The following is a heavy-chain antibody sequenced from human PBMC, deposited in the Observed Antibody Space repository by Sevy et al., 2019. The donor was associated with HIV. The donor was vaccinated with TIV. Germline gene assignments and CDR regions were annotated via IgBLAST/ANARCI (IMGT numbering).Heavy chain of an antibody. Sequence: GGSLRLSCAASGFTFSDYRMHWVRQAPGKGLEWVAVISYDGRNNKYNADSGKGRFTISRDNSKNTVYLKMNSLRAEDTAIYYCARDRGEILSSAFDYWGQGTLVTVSS. CDR1: GFTFSDYR. J-gene: IGHJ4*02. D-gene: IGHD3-16*01. CDR2: ISYDGRNNK. CDR3: ARDRGEILSSAFDY. V-gene: IGHV3-30*04.